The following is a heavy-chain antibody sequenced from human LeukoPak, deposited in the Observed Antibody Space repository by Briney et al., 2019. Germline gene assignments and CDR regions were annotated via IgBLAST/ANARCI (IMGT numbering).Heavy chain of an antibody. CDR1: GGSFSGYY. Sequence: SETLSLTCAVYGGSFSGYYWSWIRQPPGKGLEWIGEINHSGSTNYNPSLKSRVTISVDTSKNQFSLKLSSVTAADTAVYYCARRWDYGDYGVYFDYWGQGTLVTVSS. J-gene: IGHJ4*02. CDR3: ARRWDYGDYGVYFDY. CDR2: INHSGST. D-gene: IGHD4-17*01. V-gene: IGHV4-34*01.